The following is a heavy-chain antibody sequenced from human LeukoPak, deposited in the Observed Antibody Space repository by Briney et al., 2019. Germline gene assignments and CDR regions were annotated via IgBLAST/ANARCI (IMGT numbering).Heavy chain of an antibody. J-gene: IGHJ4*02. CDR3: SSMVRGVIAD. CDR2: IYYSGST. V-gene: IGHV4-31*03. D-gene: IGHD3-10*01. CDR1: GGSISSGGYY. Sequence: SQTLSLTCTVSGGSISSGGYYWSWIRQHQGKGLEWIGYIYYSGSTYYNPSLKSRVTISVDTSKNQFSLKLSSVTAADTAVYYCSSMVRGVIADWGQGTLVTVSS.